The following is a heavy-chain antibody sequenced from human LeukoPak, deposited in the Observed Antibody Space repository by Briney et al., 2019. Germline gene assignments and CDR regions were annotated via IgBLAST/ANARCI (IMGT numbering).Heavy chain of an antibody. Sequence: EASVNVSCKASGCTFTSYYMHRVRQAPGQGLEWMGIINPSGGSTSYAQKFQGRVTMTRDTSTSTVYMELSSLRSEDTAVYYCARPLAPRYCSGGSCHYYFDYWGQGTLVTVSS. V-gene: IGHV1-46*01. CDR3: ARPLAPRYCSGGSCHYYFDY. J-gene: IGHJ4*02. CDR2: INPSGGST. D-gene: IGHD2-15*01. CDR1: GCTFTSYY.